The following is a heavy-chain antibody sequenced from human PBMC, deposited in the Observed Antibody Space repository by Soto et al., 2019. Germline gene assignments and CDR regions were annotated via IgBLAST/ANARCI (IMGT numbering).Heavy chain of an antibody. CDR1: GGTFSSYT. CDR3: ARDRPTSSIRARDYYYAMDV. Sequence: ASVKVSCKASGGTFSSYTISWVRQAPGQGLEWMGRIIPILGNTNYAQKLQGRVTMTTDTSTTTAYMELRSLRSDDTAVYYCARDRPTSSIRARDYYYAMDVWGQGTTVTVSS. J-gene: IGHJ6*02. CDR2: IIPILGNT. D-gene: IGHD6-6*01. V-gene: IGHV1-18*01.